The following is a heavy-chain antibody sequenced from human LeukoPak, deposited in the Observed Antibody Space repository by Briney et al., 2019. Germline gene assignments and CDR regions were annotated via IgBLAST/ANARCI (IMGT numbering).Heavy chain of an antibody. CDR3: VRAVPAAVLGAFDI. V-gene: IGHV3-11*04. D-gene: IGHD2-2*02. Sequence: PGGSLRLSCAASGFTFSDYYMSWIRQAPGKGLEWVSYISSGGSPIYYADSVEGRFTISRDNAKNSLYLHMNSLRAEDTAVYYCVRAVPAAVLGAFDIWGQGSMVTVSS. CDR1: GFTFSDYY. J-gene: IGHJ3*02. CDR2: ISSGGSPI.